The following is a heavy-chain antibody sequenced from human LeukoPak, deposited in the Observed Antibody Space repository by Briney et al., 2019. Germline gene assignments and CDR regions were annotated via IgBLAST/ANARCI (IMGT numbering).Heavy chain of an antibody. CDR1: GGSISGYY. Sequence: SETLSLTCTVSGGSISGYYWSWIRQPPGKGLEWIGEINHSGSTNYNPSLKSRVTISVDTSKNQFSLKLSSVTAADTAVYYCASEVVAATLDYWGQGTLVTVSS. J-gene: IGHJ4*02. CDR2: INHSGST. D-gene: IGHD2-15*01. V-gene: IGHV4-34*01. CDR3: ASEVVAATLDY.